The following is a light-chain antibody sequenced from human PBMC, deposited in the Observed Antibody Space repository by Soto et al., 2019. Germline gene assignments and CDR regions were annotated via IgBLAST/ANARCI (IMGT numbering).Light chain of an antibody. CDR1: QSLLHSNGYNY. CDR3: IQALHSPPT. J-gene: IGKJ1*01. V-gene: IGKV2-28*01. CDR2: LGS. Sequence: DIVMTQSPLSLPVTPGEPASISCRSSQSLLHSNGYNYLDWYLQKPGQSPQLLIYLGSSRASGVPDRFSGGGSGTDFTLKISRVEAEDFRIYSCIQALHSPPTFGQGTKVEIK.